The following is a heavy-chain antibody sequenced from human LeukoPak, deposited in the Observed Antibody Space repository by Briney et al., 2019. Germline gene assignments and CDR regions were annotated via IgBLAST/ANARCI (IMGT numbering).Heavy chain of an antibody. Sequence: SETLSLTCTVSDGPISSGGYYWGWIRQPPGKGLEWIGSIYYSGNTYCNPSLKSRLAISVDTSKNQFSLKLSSVTAADTAVYYCARHFQLVLYYGMDVWGQGTTVTVS. J-gene: IGHJ6*02. V-gene: IGHV4-39*01. CDR1: DGPISSGGYY. D-gene: IGHD6-6*01. CDR2: IYYSGNT. CDR3: ARHFQLVLYYGMDV.